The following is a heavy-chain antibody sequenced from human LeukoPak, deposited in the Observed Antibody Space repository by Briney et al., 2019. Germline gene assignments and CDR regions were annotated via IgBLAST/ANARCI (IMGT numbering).Heavy chain of an antibody. V-gene: IGHV3-23*01. CDR3: ANEVPHFDY. D-gene: IGHD2-2*01. CDR1: GFTFGNYA. CDR2: LSSSGGNP. Sequence: GGSLRLSCAASGFTFGNYAMNWVRQAPGKGLEWVSSLSSSGGNPNYADSVKGRFTISRDNSKNTLYLQMNSLRAEDTAVYYCANEVPHFDYWGQGTLVTVSS. J-gene: IGHJ4*02.